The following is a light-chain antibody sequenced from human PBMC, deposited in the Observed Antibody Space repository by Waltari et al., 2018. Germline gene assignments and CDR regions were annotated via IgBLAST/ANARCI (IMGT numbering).Light chain of an antibody. CDR3: QQYYTTPRT. V-gene: IGKV4-1*01. CDR1: QTILDNADKNNY. J-gene: IGKJ1*01. Sequence: DFVMTQSPDSLAVSLGERPTINCRSSQTILDNADKNNYLAWYQHKPGQPPKLLISWASARESGVPDRFTGSGSGTDFTLTISSLQAEDVAIYYCQQYYTTPRTFGQGTKVEVK. CDR2: WAS.